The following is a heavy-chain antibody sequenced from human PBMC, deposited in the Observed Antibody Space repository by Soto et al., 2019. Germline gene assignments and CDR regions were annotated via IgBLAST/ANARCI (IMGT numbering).Heavy chain of an antibody. Sequence: EVQLVESGGGLVKPGGSLRLSCTASGFTLNKAYMNWVRQAPGQGLEWVGQIDSKIDADKTDLAAPVKGRFTLSRDDSKNTVYLQMNGLEIEDTAMYYCVTRFTAVATARFDYWGQGTLVTVSS. CDR1: GFTLNKAY. CDR2: IDSKIDADKT. J-gene: IGHJ4*02. D-gene: IGHD2-21*02. CDR3: VTRFTAVATARFDY. V-gene: IGHV3-15*04.